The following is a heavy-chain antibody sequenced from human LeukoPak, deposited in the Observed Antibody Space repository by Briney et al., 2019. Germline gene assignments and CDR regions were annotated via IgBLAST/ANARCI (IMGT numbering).Heavy chain of an antibody. CDR1: GFTFSNYS. Sequence: GRSLRLSCAASGFTFSNYSMNWVRQAPGKGLEWVSSISSSSSYIYYADSVKGRFTISRDNAKNSLYLQMNSLRAEDTAVYYCATYDYGGNSDYWGQGTLVTVSS. V-gene: IGHV3-21*01. D-gene: IGHD4-23*01. J-gene: IGHJ4*02. CDR3: ATYDYGGNSDY. CDR2: ISSSSSYI.